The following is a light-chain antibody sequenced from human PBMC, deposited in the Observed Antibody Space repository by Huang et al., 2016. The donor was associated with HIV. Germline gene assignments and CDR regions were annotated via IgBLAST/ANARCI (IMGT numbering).Light chain of an antibody. CDR1: QSVNSY. J-gene: IGKJ5*01. V-gene: IGKV3-11*01. CDR3: QQRKYWPPIT. Sequence: EPVLTQSPATLSLSPGERATLSCRASQSVNSYLAWYQQNPGQTPRLLIYDAANRATCIPARFSGSGSGTDFTLTISSLEPEDFAVYYCQQRKYWPPITFGQGTRLEIK. CDR2: DAA.